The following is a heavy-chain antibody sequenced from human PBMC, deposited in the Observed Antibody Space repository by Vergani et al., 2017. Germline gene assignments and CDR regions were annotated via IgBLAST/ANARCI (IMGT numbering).Heavy chain of an antibody. D-gene: IGHD1-14*01. CDR3: ARDLRLLYNRFDP. CDR2: TWYDGNNK. CDR1: GFTFNQYG. Sequence: QVQLVESGGGVVQPGRSLRLSCAASGFTFNQYGMHWVRQAPGKGLEWVAVTWYDGNNKQYADSVKGRFTISRDNSKSTTYLQMNSLRDEDTGVYYGARDLRLLYNRFDPWVQGTLVTVSS. V-gene: IGHV3-33*01. J-gene: IGHJ5*02.